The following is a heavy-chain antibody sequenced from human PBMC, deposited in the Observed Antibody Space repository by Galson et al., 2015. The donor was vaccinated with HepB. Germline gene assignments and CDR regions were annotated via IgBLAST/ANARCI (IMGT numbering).Heavy chain of an antibody. V-gene: IGHV1-8*01. CDR2: MNPNSGNT. Sequence: SVKVSCKASGYTFTSYDINWVRQATGQGLEWMGWMNPNSGNTGYAQKFQGRVTMTRNTSMSTAYMELSSLRSDDTAVYYCARVESNSGWYFEGFDPWGQGTLVTVSS. CDR1: GYTFTSYD. D-gene: IGHD6-19*01. J-gene: IGHJ5*02. CDR3: ARVESNSGWYFEGFDP.